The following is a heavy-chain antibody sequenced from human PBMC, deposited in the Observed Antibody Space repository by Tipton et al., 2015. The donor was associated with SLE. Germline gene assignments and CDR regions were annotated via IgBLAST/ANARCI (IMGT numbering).Heavy chain of an antibody. D-gene: IGHD3-3*01. CDR2: IRHDGSNK. CDR3: ATNPWSGYYYFHY. V-gene: IGHV3-30*02. CDR1: GFTFCSYG. J-gene: IGHJ4*02. Sequence: SLRLSCAASGFTFCSYGMHWVRQAPGKGPVCVAFIRHDGSNKYYTGHVKGRFTISRDNSKTTLYLQMKKLRTEDTAEYYCATNPWSGYYYFHYWGQGTLVTVSS.